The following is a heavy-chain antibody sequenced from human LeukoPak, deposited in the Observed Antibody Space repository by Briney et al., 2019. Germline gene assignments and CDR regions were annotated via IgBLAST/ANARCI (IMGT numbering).Heavy chain of an antibody. CDR1: GFTFSSYA. J-gene: IGHJ4*02. D-gene: IGHD6-19*01. V-gene: IGHV3-23*01. Sequence: GGSLRLSCAASGFTFSSYAMSWVRQAPGKGLEWVSAVSGSGGSTYYADSVKGRFTITRANSKNTLYLQMNSLRAEDTAVCYCAVCSGWFERVFDYWGQGTLVTVSS. CDR2: VSGSGGST. CDR3: AVCSGWFERVFDY.